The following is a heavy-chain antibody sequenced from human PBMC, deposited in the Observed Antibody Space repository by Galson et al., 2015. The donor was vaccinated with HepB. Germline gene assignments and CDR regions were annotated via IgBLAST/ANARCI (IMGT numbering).Heavy chain of an antibody. CDR2: ISYDGSNK. CDR1: GFTFSSYA. Sequence: SLRLSCAASGFTFSSYAMHWVRQAPGKGLEWVAVISYDGSNKYYADSVKGRFTISRDNSKNTLYLQMNSLRAEDTAVYYCARTRRGYSGYGDFDYWGQGTLVTVSS. V-gene: IGHV3-30-3*01. CDR3: ARTRRGYSGYGDFDY. D-gene: IGHD5-12*01. J-gene: IGHJ4*02.